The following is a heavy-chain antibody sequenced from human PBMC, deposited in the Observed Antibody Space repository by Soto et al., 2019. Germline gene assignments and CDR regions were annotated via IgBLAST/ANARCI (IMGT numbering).Heavy chain of an antibody. V-gene: IGHV3-43*01. J-gene: IGHJ6*02. CDR2: ISWNGGSS. Sequence: EEQLVESGGAVVQPGGSLRLSCEASGFTFGSYTMHWVRQAPGKGLEWVSLISWNGGSSFYADSVKGRFTISRDNSRDSLYLQMNSLRPEDRSLYYSAKNKGAHGSGGGDVWGHGTTVTVSS. CDR3: AKNKGAHGSGGGDV. D-gene: IGHD3-10*01. CDR1: GFTFGSYT.